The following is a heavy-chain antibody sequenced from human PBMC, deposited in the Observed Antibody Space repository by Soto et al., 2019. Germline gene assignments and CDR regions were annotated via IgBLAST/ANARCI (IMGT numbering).Heavy chain of an antibody. CDR1: GFTFISHG. J-gene: IGHJ4*02. V-gene: IGHV3-33*01. Sequence: QVQLVESGGGAVQPGRSLRLSCAASGFTFISHGMHWVRQAPGKGLEWVAVIWYDGSNKYYGDSVKGRFTISRDNSKNTVYLQMNSLRGEDTAVYYCARAPDSGGNYFDYWGQGTLVTVSS. CDR2: IWYDGSNK. D-gene: IGHD4-17*01. CDR3: ARAPDSGGNYFDY.